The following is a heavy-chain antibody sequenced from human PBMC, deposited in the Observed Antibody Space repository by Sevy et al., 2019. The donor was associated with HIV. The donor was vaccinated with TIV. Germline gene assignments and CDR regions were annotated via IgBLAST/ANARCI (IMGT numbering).Heavy chain of an antibody. CDR2: INHGGST. CDR3: ARAPPVVVVPGAPSWFDP. Sequence: SETLSLTCAVYGGSFSGYYWSWIRQPPGKGLEWIGEINHGGSTHYNPSLKSRVTISVDTSKNQFSLRLNSVTAADTAVYYCARAPPVVVVPGAPSWFDPWGQGTLVTVSS. CDR1: GGSFSGYY. D-gene: IGHD2-2*01. V-gene: IGHV4-34*01. J-gene: IGHJ5*02.